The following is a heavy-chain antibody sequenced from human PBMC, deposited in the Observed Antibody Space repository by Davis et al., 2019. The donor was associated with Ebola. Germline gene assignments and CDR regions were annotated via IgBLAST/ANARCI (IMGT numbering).Heavy chain of an antibody. D-gene: IGHD4-11*01. CDR2: INSDGSST. J-gene: IGHJ4*02. CDR1: GFTFSSYW. V-gene: IGHV3-74*01. CDR3: ARVEGYSNYAGY. Sequence: PGGSLRLSCAASGFTFSSYWMHWVRQAPGKGLVWVSRINSDGSSTSYADSVKGRFTISRDNAKNTLYLQMNSLRAEDTAVYYCARVEGYSNYAGYWGQGTLVTVSS.